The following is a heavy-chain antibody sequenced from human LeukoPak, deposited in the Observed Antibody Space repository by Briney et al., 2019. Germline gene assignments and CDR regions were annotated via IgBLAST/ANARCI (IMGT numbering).Heavy chain of an antibody. CDR1: GFTFSSYA. Sequence: GGSLRLSCAASGFTFSSYAMHWVRQAPGKGLEYVSAISSNGGSTYYANSVKGRFTISRDNSKNTLYLQMNSLRAEDTAVYYCAKERLTTTAFDQWGQGILVTVSS. J-gene: IGHJ4*02. V-gene: IGHV3-64*01. CDR3: AKERLTTTAFDQ. D-gene: IGHD4-17*01. CDR2: ISSNGGST.